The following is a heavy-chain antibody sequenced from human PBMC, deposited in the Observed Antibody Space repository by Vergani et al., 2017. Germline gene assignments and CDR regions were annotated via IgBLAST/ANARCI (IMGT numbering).Heavy chain of an antibody. CDR1: GGSISSYY. CDR2: IYTSGST. D-gene: IGHD3-16*02. V-gene: IGHV4-4*07. Sequence: QVQLQESGPGLVKPSETLSLTCTVSGGSISSYYWSWIRQPAGKGLEWIGRIYTSGSTNYNPSLKSRVTMSVDTSKNQFSLKLSSVTAADTAVYYCARAPMITFGGVIVPAYYFDYWGQGTLVTVSS. J-gene: IGHJ4*02. CDR3: ARAPMITFGGVIVPAYYFDY.